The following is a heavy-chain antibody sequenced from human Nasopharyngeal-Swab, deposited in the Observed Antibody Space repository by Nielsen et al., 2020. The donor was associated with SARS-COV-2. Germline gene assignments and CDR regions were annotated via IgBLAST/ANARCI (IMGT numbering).Heavy chain of an antibody. CDR1: GFTFSSYW. Sequence: GESLKISCAASGFTFSSYWMSWVRQAPGKGLEWVANIKQDESEKYYVDSVKGRFTISRDNAKNSLYLQMNSLRAEDTAVYYCARDPGFGYYYDSSDYYDYWGQGTLVTVSS. V-gene: IGHV3-7*01. J-gene: IGHJ4*02. CDR2: IKQDESEK. D-gene: IGHD3-22*01. CDR3: ARDPGFGYYYDSSDYYDY.